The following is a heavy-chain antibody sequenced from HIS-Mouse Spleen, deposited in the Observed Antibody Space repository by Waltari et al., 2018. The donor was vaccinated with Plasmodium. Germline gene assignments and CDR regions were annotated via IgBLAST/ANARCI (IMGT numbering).Heavy chain of an antibody. D-gene: IGHD6-13*01. J-gene: IGHJ1*01. V-gene: IGHV1-2*02. CDR3: ARVLGYKAAAGTFVEYFQH. Sequence: QVQLVQSGAEVKKPGASVKVSCKASGYTFTGYSMHWLRPAPGQGLEWMGWINPNSGGTNYAQKFQGRVTMTRDTSISTAYMELSRLRSDDTAVYYCARVLGYKAAAGTFVEYFQHWGQGTLVTVSS. CDR1: GYTFTGYS. CDR2: INPNSGGT.